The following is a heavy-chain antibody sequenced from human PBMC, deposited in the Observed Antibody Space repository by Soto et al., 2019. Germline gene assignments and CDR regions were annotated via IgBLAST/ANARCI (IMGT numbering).Heavy chain of an antibody. CDR1: GGSISSYY. D-gene: IGHD3-3*01. V-gene: IGHV4-59*01. CDR3: ARDSGGDRKNYDFWSGYWQNYYCYMDV. CDR2: IYYSGST. Sequence: SETLSLTCTVSGGSISSYYWSWIRQPPGKGLEWIGYIYYSGSTNYNPSLKSRVTISVDTSKNQFSLKLSSVTAADTAVYYCARDSGGDRKNYDFWSGYWQNYYCYMDVWGKGTTVTVSS. J-gene: IGHJ6*03.